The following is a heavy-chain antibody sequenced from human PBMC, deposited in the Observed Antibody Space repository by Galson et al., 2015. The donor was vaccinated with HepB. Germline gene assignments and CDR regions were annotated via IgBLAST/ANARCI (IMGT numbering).Heavy chain of an antibody. CDR2: FDPEDGET. CDR3: ATVGYCSSTSCYSDWFDP. V-gene: IGHV1-24*01. Sequence: SVKVSCKVSGYTLTELSMHWVRQAPGKGLEWMGGFDPEDGETIYAQKFQGRVTMTEDTSTDTAYMELSSLRSEDTAVYYCATVGYCSSTSCYSDWFDPWGQGTLVTVSS. J-gene: IGHJ5*02. CDR1: GYTLTELS. D-gene: IGHD2-2*01.